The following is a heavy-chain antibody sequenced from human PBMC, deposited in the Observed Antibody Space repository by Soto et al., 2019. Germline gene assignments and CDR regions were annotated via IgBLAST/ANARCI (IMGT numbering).Heavy chain of an antibody. D-gene: IGHD3-3*01. CDR3: ARVGITIFGVVITRYYYFDY. CDR2: MNPNSGNT. V-gene: IGHV1-8*02. Sequence: ASVKVSCKASGYTFTSYGISWVRQAPGQGLEWMGWMNPNSGNTGYAQKFQGRVTMTRNTSISTAYMELSSLRSDDTAVYYCARVGITIFGVVITRYYYFDYWGQGTLVTVSS. J-gene: IGHJ4*02. CDR1: GYTFTSYG.